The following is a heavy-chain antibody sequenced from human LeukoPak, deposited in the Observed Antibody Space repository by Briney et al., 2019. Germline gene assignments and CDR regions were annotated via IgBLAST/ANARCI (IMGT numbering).Heavy chain of an antibody. CDR2: INHSGST. D-gene: IGHD1-1*01. J-gene: IGHJ4*02. CDR1: GGSFSGYY. CDR3: ARGRTTGDY. Sequence: SETLSLTCAVYGGSFSGYYWSWIRQPPGKGLEWIGEINHSGSTNYNPSLKSRITISIDTSKNQFSLKLSSVTAADTAVYYCARGRTTGDYWGQGTLVTVPS. V-gene: IGHV4-34*01.